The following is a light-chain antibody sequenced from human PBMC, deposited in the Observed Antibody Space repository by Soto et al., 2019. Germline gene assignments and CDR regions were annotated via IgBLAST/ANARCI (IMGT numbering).Light chain of an antibody. CDR3: QQYDQWPIA. Sequence: EIVMTQSPATLSVSLGGRATLSCRASQSVSTDLAWYQQRPGQAPRLLIYGASARALGIPDRFSGSGSGTEFSFTVTSLQSEDFAVYYCQQYDQWPIAFGQGTRLEIK. J-gene: IGKJ5*01. V-gene: IGKV3-15*01. CDR2: GAS. CDR1: QSVSTD.